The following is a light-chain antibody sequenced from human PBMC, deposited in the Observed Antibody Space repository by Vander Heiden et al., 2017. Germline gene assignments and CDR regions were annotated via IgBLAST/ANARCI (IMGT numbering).Light chain of an antibody. CDR1: QSISSY. J-gene: IGKJ3*01. CDR2: AAS. CDR3: QQSYSTLFT. Sequence: DIQMTQSQSSLSASVGDRVTITCRASQSISSYLNWYQQKPGKAPKLLIYAASSLQSGVPSRFSGSGSGTDFTLTISSLQPEDFATYYCQQSYSTLFTFGHGTKVDIK. V-gene: IGKV1-39*01.